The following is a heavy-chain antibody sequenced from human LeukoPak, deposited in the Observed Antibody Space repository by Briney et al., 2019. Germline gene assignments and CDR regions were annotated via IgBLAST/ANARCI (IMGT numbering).Heavy chain of an antibody. CDR3: ARDGSSGWSHDY. CDR2: IYSDGKT. J-gene: IGHJ4*02. CDR1: GFTVSGNY. D-gene: IGHD6-19*01. Sequence: GGSLRLSCAASGFTVSGNYMSWARQAPGKGLEWVSAIYSDGKTFYADSVKGRFTISRDNSKNTLYLQMNSLRAEDTAVYYCARDGSSGWSHDYWGQGALVTVSS. V-gene: IGHV3-66*01.